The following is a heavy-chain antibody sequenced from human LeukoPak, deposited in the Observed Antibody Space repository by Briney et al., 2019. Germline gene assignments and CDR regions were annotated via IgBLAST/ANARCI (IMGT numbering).Heavy chain of an antibody. V-gene: IGHV4-59*01. D-gene: IGHD1-26*01. J-gene: IGHJ4*02. CDR1: SDSFSDYS. CDR3: ARSGSYSGICDY. CDR2: IYYRGST. Sequence: SETLSLTCTVSSDSFSDYSWSWIRQPPGKGLEWIGFIYYRGSTNYNPSLKSRVTISRDTSKSQFSLILTSVTTADTAVYYCARSGSYSGICDYWGQGTLVTVSS.